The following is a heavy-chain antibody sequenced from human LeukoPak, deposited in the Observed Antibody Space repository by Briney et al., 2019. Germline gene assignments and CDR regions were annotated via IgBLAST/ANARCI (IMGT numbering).Heavy chain of an antibody. CDR1: GYAFTDYP. Sequence: ASVKVSCKTSGYAFTDYPLHWQRQAPGQRLQWMGCINADKGNTKYSQEFQGRVTITRDTFATTTYMELSSLTSEDTAVYYCARDVRRSDSGYAMFDYRGQGTLVTASS. V-gene: IGHV1-3*01. CDR2: INADKGNT. D-gene: IGHD5-12*01. J-gene: IGHJ4*02. CDR3: ARDVRRSDSGYAMFDY.